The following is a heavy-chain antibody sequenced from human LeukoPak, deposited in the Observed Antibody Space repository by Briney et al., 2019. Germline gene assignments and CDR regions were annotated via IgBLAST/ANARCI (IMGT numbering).Heavy chain of an antibody. V-gene: IGHV3-23*01. CDR1: GFTFNNYA. CDR2: ISGSGGST. J-gene: IGHJ4*02. CDR3: AKGRDYYYDSSGYYYGDGDY. Sequence: GGSLRLSCAASGFTFNNYAMSWVRQAPGKGLEWVSAISGSGGSTYYADSVKGRFTISRDNSKNTLYLQMNSLRAEDTAVYYCAKGRDYYYDSSGYYYGDGDYWGQGTLVTVSS. D-gene: IGHD3-22*01.